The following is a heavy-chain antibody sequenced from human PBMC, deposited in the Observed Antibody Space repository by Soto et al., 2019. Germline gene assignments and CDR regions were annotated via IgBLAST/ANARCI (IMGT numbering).Heavy chain of an antibody. D-gene: IGHD1-26*01. J-gene: IGHJ4*02. CDR3: ARVAVGALDY. V-gene: IGHV4-59*01. Sequence: QVQLQESGPGLVKPSETLSLTCTVSGGSISSYYWSWIRQPPGKGLEWIGYIYYSGSTNYNPSLKSRVTISVDTSKNQFSLKLSSVTAADTAVYYCARVAVGALDYWGQGTLVTVSS. CDR1: GGSISSYY. CDR2: IYYSGST.